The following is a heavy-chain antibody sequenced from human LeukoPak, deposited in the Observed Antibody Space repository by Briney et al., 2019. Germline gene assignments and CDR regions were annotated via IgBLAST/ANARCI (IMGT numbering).Heavy chain of an antibody. J-gene: IGHJ4*02. D-gene: IGHD2-2*01. V-gene: IGHV4-39*01. Sequence: SETLSLTCTVSGGSISSFTYYWGWIRQPPGKGLEWIGTIYYSGSAYYNPSLKGRVTISVDTSKNQFSLKLSSVTAADTAMYYCATHGAFPLRYCSSTSCFLDNRGQGTVVTVSS. CDR3: ATHGAFPLRYCSSTSCFLDN. CDR1: GGSISSFTYY. CDR2: IYYSGSA.